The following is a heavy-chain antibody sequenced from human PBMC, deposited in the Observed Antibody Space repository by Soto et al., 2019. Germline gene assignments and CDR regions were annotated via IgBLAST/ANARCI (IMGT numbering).Heavy chain of an antibody. CDR1: GDSVSSNSAA. J-gene: IGHJ5*02. CDR2: TYYRSKWYN. Sequence: SQTLSLTCAISGDSVSSNSAAWNWIRQSPSRGLEWLGRTYYRSKWYNDYAVSVKSRITINPDTSKNQFSLQLNSVTPEDTAVYYCAIDSGIAVAGTGRNWFDTWGQGTLVTVSS. D-gene: IGHD6-19*01. CDR3: AIDSGIAVAGTGRNWFDT. V-gene: IGHV6-1*01.